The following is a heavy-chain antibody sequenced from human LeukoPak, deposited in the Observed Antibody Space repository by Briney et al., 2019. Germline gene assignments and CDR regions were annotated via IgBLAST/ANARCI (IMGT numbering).Heavy chain of an antibody. D-gene: IGHD6-13*01. V-gene: IGHV1-2*02. CDR3: ARGAGAAAGRIDFDY. Sequence: ASVKVSCKASGYTFTGYYMHWARQAPGQGLEWMGWINPNSGGTNYAQKFQGRVTMTRDTSISTAYMELSRLRSDDTAVYYCARGAGAAAGRIDFDYWGQGTLVTVSS. CDR1: GYTFTGYY. CDR2: INPNSGGT. J-gene: IGHJ4*02.